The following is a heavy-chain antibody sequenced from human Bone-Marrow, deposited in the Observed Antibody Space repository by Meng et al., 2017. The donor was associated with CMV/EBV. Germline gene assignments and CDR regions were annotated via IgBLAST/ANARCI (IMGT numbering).Heavy chain of an antibody. Sequence: GESLKISCAASGFTFSSYAMSWVRQAPGKGLEWVSAISGSGGSTYYADSVNGRFTISRDNSKNTLYLQMNSLRAEDTAVYYCANSVPAAGTGMDYWGQGTLVTVSS. CDR3: ANSVPAAGTGMDY. V-gene: IGHV3-23*01. J-gene: IGHJ4*02. CDR1: GFTFSSYA. D-gene: IGHD6-13*01. CDR2: ISGSGGST.